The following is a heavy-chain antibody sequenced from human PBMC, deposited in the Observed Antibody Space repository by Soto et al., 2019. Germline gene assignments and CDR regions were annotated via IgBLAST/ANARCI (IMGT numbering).Heavy chain of an antibody. CDR2: ISSDGSTT. D-gene: IGHD3-16*01. V-gene: IGHV3-30*04. Sequence: PGGSLRLSCAASGFTFSSYSLHWVRQAPGKGLEWVAVISSDGSTTYYADSVEGRFTVSRDNSRNTLYLQMNSLRTDDTAVYYGGGGGGSLNPGFDLWGQGTLVTVSS. J-gene: IGHJ4*02. CDR1: GFTFSSYS. CDR3: GGGGGSLNPGFDL.